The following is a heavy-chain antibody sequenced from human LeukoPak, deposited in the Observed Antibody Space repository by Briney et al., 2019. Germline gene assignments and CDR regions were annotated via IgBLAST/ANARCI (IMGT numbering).Heavy chain of an antibody. Sequence: GASVKVSCKASGGTFSSYAISWVRQAPGQGLEWMGGIIPIFGTANYAQKFQGRVTITADESTSTAHMELSSLRSEDTAVYYCARARITIFGVVFYYGMDVWGQGTTVTVSS. V-gene: IGHV1-69*13. D-gene: IGHD3-3*01. J-gene: IGHJ6*02. CDR1: GGTFSSYA. CDR3: ARARITIFGVVFYYGMDV. CDR2: IIPIFGTA.